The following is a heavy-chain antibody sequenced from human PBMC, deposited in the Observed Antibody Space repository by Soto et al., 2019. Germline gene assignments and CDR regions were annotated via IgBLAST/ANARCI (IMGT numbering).Heavy chain of an antibody. J-gene: IGHJ6*02. V-gene: IGHV4-59*01. CDR1: GGSISSYY. CDR2: IYYSGST. CDR3: ARERVTTVTTAYYYYGMDV. Sequence: SETLSLTCTVSGGSISSYYWSWIRQPPGKGLEWIGYIYYSGSTNYNPSLKSRVTISVDTSKNQFSLKLSSVTAADTAVYYCARERVTTVTTAYYYYGMDVWGQGTTVTVSS. D-gene: IGHD4-4*01.